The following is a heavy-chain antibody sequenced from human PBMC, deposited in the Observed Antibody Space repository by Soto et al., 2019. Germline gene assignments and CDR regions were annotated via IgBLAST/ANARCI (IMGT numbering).Heavy chain of an antibody. Sequence: ASVKVSCKASGYTFTSYGISWVRQAPGQGLEWIGWISAYNGNTNYAQKLQGRVTMTADTSTSTAYMELRSLRSDDTAVYYCAINYKYYYDSSGYWFDPWGQGTLVTVSS. V-gene: IGHV1-18*04. CDR1: GYTFTSYG. CDR2: ISAYNGNT. J-gene: IGHJ5*02. CDR3: AINYKYYYDSSGYWFDP. D-gene: IGHD3-22*01.